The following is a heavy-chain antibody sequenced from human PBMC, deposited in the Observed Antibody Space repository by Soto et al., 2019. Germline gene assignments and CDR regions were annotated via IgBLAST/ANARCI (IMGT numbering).Heavy chain of an antibody. CDR1: GGSFSGYY. J-gene: IGHJ4*02. D-gene: IGHD1-7*01. CDR2: INHSGST. Sequence: NHSETLSLTCAVYGGSFSGYYWSWIRQPPGKGLEWIGEINHSGSTNYNPSLKSRVTISVDTSKNQFSLKLSSVTAADTAVYYCARPDITGTTTGGAPFDYWGQGTLVTVSS. CDR3: ARPDITGTTTGGAPFDY. V-gene: IGHV4-34*01.